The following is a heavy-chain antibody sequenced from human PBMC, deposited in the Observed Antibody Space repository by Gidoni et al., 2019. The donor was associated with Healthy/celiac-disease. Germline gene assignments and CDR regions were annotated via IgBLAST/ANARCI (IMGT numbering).Heavy chain of an antibody. D-gene: IGHD2-2*01. CDR2: ITPNSGGT. CDR3: SVLCCSSTSWPLGY. J-gene: IGHJ4*02. Sequence: QVQLVQSGAEVKKPRASVKVSCKASGYTFTGYYMHWVRQAPGQGLEWLGWITPNSGGTNYAQKFQGRVTMTRDTSISTAYMELSRLRSDDTAVYYCSVLCCSSTSWPLGYWGQGTLVTVSS. V-gene: IGHV1-2*02. CDR1: GYTFTGYY.